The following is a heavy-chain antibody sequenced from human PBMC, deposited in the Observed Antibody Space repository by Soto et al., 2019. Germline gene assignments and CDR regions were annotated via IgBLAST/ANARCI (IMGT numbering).Heavy chain of an antibody. J-gene: IGHJ6*02. CDR2: IYYSGST. CDR1: GGSISSYY. Sequence: QVQLQESGPGLVKPSETLSLTCTVSGGSISSYYWSWIRQPPGKGLEWIGYIYYSGSTNYNPSLKSRVTISVDTSKNQFSLKLSSVTAADTAVYYCARGLRDYYYGMDVWGQGTTVTVSS. CDR3: ARGLRDYYYGMDV. V-gene: IGHV4-59*01.